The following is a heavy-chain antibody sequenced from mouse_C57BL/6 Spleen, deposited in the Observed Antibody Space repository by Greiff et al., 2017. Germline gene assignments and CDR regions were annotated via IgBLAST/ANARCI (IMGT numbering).Heavy chain of an antibody. CDR3: ARWTGHYFDY. CDR2: IYPGDGDT. CDR1: GYAFSSYW. J-gene: IGHJ2*01. Sequence: QVHVKQSGAELVKPGASVKISCKASGYAFSSYWMNWVKQRPGKGLEWIGQIYPGDGDTNYNGKFKGKATLTADKSSSTAYMQLSSLTSEDSAVYFCARWTGHYFDYWGQGTTLTVSS. V-gene: IGHV1-80*01. D-gene: IGHD4-1*01.